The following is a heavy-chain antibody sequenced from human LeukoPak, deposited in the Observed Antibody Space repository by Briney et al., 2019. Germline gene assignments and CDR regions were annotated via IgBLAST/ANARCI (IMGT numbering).Heavy chain of an antibody. J-gene: IGHJ4*02. CDR3: ARSKNGKCDY. D-gene: IGHD1-26*01. CDR2: MYYGGNT. V-gene: IGHV4-39*07. Sequence: SETLSLTCSGSGDSISSSGYYWGWIRQPPGKGLEWIGSMYYGGNTYYNASLKSRVTISVDTSKNLFSLKLNSVTAADTGVYYCARSKNGKCDYWGQGTLVTVSS. CDR1: GDSISSSGYY.